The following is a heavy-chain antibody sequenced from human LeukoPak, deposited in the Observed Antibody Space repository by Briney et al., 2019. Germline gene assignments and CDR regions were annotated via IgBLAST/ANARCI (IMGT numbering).Heavy chain of an antibody. J-gene: IGHJ4*02. D-gene: IGHD3-10*01. CDR1: GFTFSSYA. CDR3: ARDLDYGGSGSLDY. CDR2: ISYDGSNK. Sequence: GRSLRLSCAASGFTFSSYAMHWVRQAPGKGLEWVAVISYDGSNKYYADSVKGRFTISRDNSKNTLYLQMNSLRAEDTAVYYCARDLDYGGSGSLDYWGQGTLVTVSS. V-gene: IGHV3-30-3*01.